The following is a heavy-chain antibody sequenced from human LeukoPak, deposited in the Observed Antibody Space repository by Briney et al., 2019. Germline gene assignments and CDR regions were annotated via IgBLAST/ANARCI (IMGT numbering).Heavy chain of an antibody. CDR3: ATAGWESLGDLYFDY. D-gene: IGHD1-26*01. V-gene: IGHV1-46*01. J-gene: IGHJ4*02. Sequence: ASVKVSCKASGYTFTSYYMHWVRQAPGQGLEWMGIINPSGGSTSYAQKFQGRVTLTDDTSTDTTYMELISLTSEDTAIYYCATAGWESLGDLYFDYWGQGTLVTVSS. CDR1: GYTFTSYY. CDR2: INPSGGST.